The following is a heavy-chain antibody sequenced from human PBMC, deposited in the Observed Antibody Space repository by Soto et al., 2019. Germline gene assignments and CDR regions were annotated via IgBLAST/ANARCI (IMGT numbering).Heavy chain of an antibody. V-gene: IGHV3-23*01. Sequence: PVGSLRLSCAASGFTFSSYGMNWVRQAPGKGLEWVSTVTSSGINTFYADSVKGRFTISRDNSKNTLYLQMNSLRAEDTAVYYCAKSESSGGVFQFDYWGQGTLVTVSS. CDR2: VTSSGINT. CDR3: AKSESSGGVFQFDY. CDR1: GFTFSSYG. D-gene: IGHD6-25*01. J-gene: IGHJ4*02.